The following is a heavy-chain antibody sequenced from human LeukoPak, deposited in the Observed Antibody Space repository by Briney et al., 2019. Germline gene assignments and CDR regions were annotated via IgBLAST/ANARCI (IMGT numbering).Heavy chain of an antibody. CDR3: ATSDAGSPSL. CDR2: IKSDGSST. J-gene: IGHJ4*02. D-gene: IGHD1-1*01. Sequence: PGGSLRLSCAASGFTFSSYWMHWVRQAPGKGLVWVSRIKSDGSSTNYADSVKGRFTVSRDNAKNTLYLQMNGLRAEDAAVYYCATSDAGSPSLRGQGTLVTVSS. V-gene: IGHV3-74*01. CDR1: GFTFSSYW.